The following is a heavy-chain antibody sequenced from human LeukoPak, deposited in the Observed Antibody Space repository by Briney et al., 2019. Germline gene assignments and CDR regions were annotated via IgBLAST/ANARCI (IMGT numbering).Heavy chain of an antibody. J-gene: IGHJ6*03. CDR2: INHSGST. CDR3: ARAGKKQLAPLPNYYYYMDV. Sequence: KPSETLSLTCAVYGGSFSGYYWSWIRQPPGKGLEWIGEINHSGSTNYNPSLKSRVTISVDTSKNQFSLKLSSVTAADTAVYYCARAGKKQLAPLPNYYYYMDVWGKGTTVTVSS. D-gene: IGHD6-6*01. V-gene: IGHV4-34*01. CDR1: GGSFSGYY.